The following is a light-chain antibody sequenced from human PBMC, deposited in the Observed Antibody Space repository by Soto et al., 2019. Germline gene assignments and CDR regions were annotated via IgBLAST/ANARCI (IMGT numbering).Light chain of an antibody. CDR1: TSNLGSNF. Sequence: QSVLTQPPSASGTPGQRVTNSCSGSTSNLGSNFVYWYQPVPGAAPKLLISRNDQRPSGVPDRFSGSKSGTSASLAISGLRSEDEADYHCAAWDDSLSGVVFGGGTKVTVL. CDR2: RND. J-gene: IGLJ3*02. V-gene: IGLV1-47*01. CDR3: AAWDDSLSGVV.